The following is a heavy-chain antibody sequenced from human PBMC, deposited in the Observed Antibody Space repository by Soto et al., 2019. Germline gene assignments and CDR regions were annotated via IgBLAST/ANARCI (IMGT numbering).Heavy chain of an antibody. CDR2: ISSSSSYI. V-gene: IGHV3-21*01. CDR1: GFTFSSYN. J-gene: IGHJ5*02. CDR3: AREGGESYPWFDP. Sequence: EVQLVESGGGLVKPGGSLRLSCAASGFTFSSYNMNWVRQAPGKGLEWVSSISSSSSYIYYADSVKGRFTISRDNAKNSLYLQMNSLRAEDTAVYYCAREGGESYPWFDPWGQGTLVTVSS. D-gene: IGHD1-26*01.